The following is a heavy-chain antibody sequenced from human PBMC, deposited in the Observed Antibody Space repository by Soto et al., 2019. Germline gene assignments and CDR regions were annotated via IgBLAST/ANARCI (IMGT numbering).Heavy chain of an antibody. Sequence: EVQLVESGGGLVQPGGSLRLSCAASGFTFSSYSMNWVRQAPGKGLEWVSYISSSSSTIYYADSVKGRFTISRDNAKNSLYLQMNSLRDEDTAVYYCARDLDPTYYDYVWGSSLYYWGQGTLVTVSS. CDR2: ISSSSSTI. CDR1: GFTFSSYS. V-gene: IGHV3-48*02. D-gene: IGHD3-16*01. CDR3: ARDLDPTYYDYVWGSSLYY. J-gene: IGHJ4*02.